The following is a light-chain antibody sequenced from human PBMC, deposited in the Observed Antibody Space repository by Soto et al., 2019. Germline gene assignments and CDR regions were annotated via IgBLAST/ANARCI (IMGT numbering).Light chain of an antibody. CDR2: GAS. J-gene: IGKJ4*01. Sequence: DIQLTQSPSSPSASVGDRVTITCRASQSISTYLNWYQQKPGKAPKLLIYGASSLQTGVPSRFSGRGSGTDFTLTNSRLQPKNFAIYYCQQSYSTPSFGGGTKVDIK. V-gene: IGKV1-39*01. CDR3: QQSYSTPS. CDR1: QSISTY.